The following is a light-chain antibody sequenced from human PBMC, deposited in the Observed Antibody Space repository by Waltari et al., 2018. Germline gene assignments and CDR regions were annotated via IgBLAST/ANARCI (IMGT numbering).Light chain of an antibody. J-gene: IGKJ2*01. CDR2: KIS. CDR3: MQGTHWPYT. Sequence: DAVMTQSPLSLPVILGQPASISCRSSQSLVHRDGNIYLNWFQQRPGQSPRRLIYKISDRDSWVPDRFSGSGSGTDFTLKISRVEAEDVGVYYCMQGTHWPYTFGQGTKLEIK. V-gene: IGKV2-30*02. CDR1: QSLVHRDGNIY.